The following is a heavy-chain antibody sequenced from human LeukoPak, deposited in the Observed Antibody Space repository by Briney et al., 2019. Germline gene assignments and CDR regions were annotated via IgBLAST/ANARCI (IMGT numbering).Heavy chain of an antibody. D-gene: IGHD5-12*01. Sequence: PGGSLRLSCAASGFTFSSYSMSWVRQAPGKGLEWVSYISGSGGTIYYADSVKGRFTISRDNAKNSLYLQMNSLRAEDTDVYYCARNLACDLGPSGPPGYWGQGTMVTVSS. J-gene: IGHJ4*02. V-gene: IGHV3-48*01. CDR2: ISGSGGTI. CDR1: GFTFSSYS. CDR3: ARNLACDLGPSGPPGY.